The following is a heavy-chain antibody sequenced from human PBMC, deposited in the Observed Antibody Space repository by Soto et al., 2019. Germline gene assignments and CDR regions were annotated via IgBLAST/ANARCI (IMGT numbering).Heavy chain of an antibody. Sequence: GGSLRLSCAASGFTFSSYWMHWVRQAPGKGLVWVSRINSDGSSTSYADSVKGRFTISRDNAKNTLYPQMNSLRAEDTAVYYCARDLEQWPLQGYYYGMDVWGQGTTVTVSS. CDR2: INSDGSST. V-gene: IGHV3-74*01. CDR1: GFTFSSYW. CDR3: ARDLEQWPLQGYYYGMDV. D-gene: IGHD6-19*01. J-gene: IGHJ6*02.